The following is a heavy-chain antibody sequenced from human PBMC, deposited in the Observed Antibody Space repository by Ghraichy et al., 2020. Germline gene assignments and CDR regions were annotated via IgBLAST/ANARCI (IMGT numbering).Heavy chain of an antibody. V-gene: IGHV4-39*01. Sequence: SETLSLTCTVSGGSISSSSYYWGWIRQPPGKGLEWIGSIYYSGSTYYNPSLKSRVTISVDTSKNQFSLKLSSVTAADTAVYYCARRGSSWDEKYIYYFDYWGQGTLVTVSS. D-gene: IGHD6-13*01. J-gene: IGHJ4*02. CDR2: IYYSGST. CDR1: GGSISSSSYY. CDR3: ARRGSSWDEKYIYYFDY.